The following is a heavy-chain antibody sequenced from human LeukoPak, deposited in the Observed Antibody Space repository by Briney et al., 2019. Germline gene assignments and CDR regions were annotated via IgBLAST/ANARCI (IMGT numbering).Heavy chain of an antibody. CDR1: GGSISSYY. V-gene: IGHV4-59*01. CDR3: ARATSGYHYDP. Sequence: PSETLSLTCTVSGGSISSYYWSWIRQPPGKGLEWIGYIYYSGSTNYNPSLKSRVTISVDTSKNQFSLKLSSVTAADTAVYYCARATSGYHYDPWRQGTLVTVSS. D-gene: IGHD5-12*01. J-gene: IGHJ5*02. CDR2: IYYSGST.